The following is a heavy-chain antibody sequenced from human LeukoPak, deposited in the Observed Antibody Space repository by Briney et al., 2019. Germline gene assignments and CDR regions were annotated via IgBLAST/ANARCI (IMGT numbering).Heavy chain of an antibody. CDR1: GFAFSSCG. CDR3: ATETIGRHYDY. Sequence: PGGSLRLSCAASGFAFSSCGFNWVRQAPRKGLEWVSSIGPTGTDRYYADSVRGPFTISRDNAKNSMYLQMDSLRDEDTAVYYCATETIGRHYDYWGQGTLLTVSS. CDR2: IGPTGTDR. J-gene: IGHJ4*02. V-gene: IGHV3-21*01. D-gene: IGHD1-14*01.